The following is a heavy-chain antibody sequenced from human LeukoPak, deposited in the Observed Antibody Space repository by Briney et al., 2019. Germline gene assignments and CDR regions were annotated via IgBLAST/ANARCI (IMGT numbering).Heavy chain of an antibody. J-gene: IGHJ6*02. D-gene: IGHD2-2*01. CDR2: IYYSGST. Sequence: PSETLSLTCTVSGGSISSYYWSWIRQPPGKGLEWIGYIYYSGSTNYNPSLKSRVTISVDTSKNQFSLKLSSVTAADTAVYYCARVGGFCSSTSCYLGNPDYYYGMDVWGQGTTVTVSS. CDR3: ARVGGFCSSTSCYLGNPDYYYGMDV. V-gene: IGHV4-59*08. CDR1: GGSISSYY.